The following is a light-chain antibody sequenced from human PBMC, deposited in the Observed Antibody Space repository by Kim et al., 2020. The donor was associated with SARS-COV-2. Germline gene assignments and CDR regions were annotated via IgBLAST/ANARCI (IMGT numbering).Light chain of an antibody. CDR1: QGVSNY. CDR3: QQRGS. J-gene: IGKJ5*01. CDR2: EAP. V-gene: IGKV3-11*01. Sequence: GTLSLSPGDRATLSCRACQGVSNYLAWYQQKPGQAPRLLIYEAPKRAAGIPARFSGSGSGTDFTLTISRLEPGDSAVYFCQQRGSFGQGTRLEIK.